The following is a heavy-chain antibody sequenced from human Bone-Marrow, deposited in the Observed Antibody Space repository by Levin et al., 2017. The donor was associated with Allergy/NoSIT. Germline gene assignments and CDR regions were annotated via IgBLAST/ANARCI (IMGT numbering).Heavy chain of an antibody. V-gene: IGHV3-74*01. CDR2: INSDGSST. Sequence: PGGSLRLSCAVSGFPFSSYWMHWVRQVPGKGLVWVSRINSDGSSTNYAGSVKGRFTISRDNAKNTLYLQMNSLRAEDTAVYYCARGSIGNGKGDLGAVYWGQGTLVTVSS. CDR1: GFPFSSYW. CDR3: ARGSIGNGKGDLGAVY. J-gene: IGHJ4*02. D-gene: IGHD1-1*01.